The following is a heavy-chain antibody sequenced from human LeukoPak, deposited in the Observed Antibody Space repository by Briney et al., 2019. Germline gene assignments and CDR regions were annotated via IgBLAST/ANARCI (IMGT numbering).Heavy chain of an antibody. Sequence: ESGPTLVKPTQTLTLTCTFSGFSLSTSGVGVGWIRQPPGKALEWLALIYWNDDRRYSPSLKSRLTITKDTSKNQVVLTMTNMDPVDTATYYCAHRRPLSLRFLEPTCFDYWGQGTLVTVSS. CDR3: AHRRPLSLRFLEPTCFDY. CDR2: IYWNDDR. D-gene: IGHD3-3*01. CDR1: GFSLSTSGVG. J-gene: IGHJ4*02. V-gene: IGHV2-5*01.